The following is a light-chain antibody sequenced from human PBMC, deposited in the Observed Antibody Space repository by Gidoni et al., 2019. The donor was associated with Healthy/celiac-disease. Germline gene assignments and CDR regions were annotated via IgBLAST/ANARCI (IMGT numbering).Light chain of an antibody. V-gene: IGKV3-11*01. Sequence: EIVLTQSPATLSLSPGERATLSCRASQSVSSYLAWYQQKPGQAPRLLIYDASNRATGIPARFSGSGSGTDFTLTISSLEPEDFAVYYCQQRSNWPRVTFXXXTKXEIK. CDR1: QSVSSY. CDR2: DAS. J-gene: IGKJ4*01. CDR3: QQRSNWPRVT.